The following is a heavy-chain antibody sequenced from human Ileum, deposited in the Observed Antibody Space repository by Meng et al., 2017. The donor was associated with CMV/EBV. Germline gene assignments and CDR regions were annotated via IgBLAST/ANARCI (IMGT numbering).Heavy chain of an antibody. CDR1: GGPIRSSNDY. J-gene: IGHJ6*02. CDR3: ARGTDYGSGTYDALDV. Sequence: QVQLQESGPGLVKPSETLSLTCTGSGGPIRSSNDYWGWIRQPPGKGLEWIGSIYYEGSTYYNPSLKGRVTTSLDTSKNQFSLKVNSVTAADTAVYYRARGTDYGSGTYDALDVWGQGTTVTVSS. V-gene: IGHV4-39*07. D-gene: IGHD3-10*01. CDR2: IYYEGST.